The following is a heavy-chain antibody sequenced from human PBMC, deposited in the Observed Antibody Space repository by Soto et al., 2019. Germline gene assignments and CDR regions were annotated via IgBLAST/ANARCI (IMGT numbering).Heavy chain of an antibody. D-gene: IGHD3-3*01. J-gene: IGHJ6*02. V-gene: IGHV3-23*01. Sequence: PGGSLRLSCAASGFTFSSYAMSWVRQAPGKGLEWVSAISGSGGSTYYADSVKGRFTISRDNSKNTLYLQMNSLRAEDTAVYYCAKAEMPLEWSPRTMDVWGQGTTVTVSS. CDR3: AKAEMPLEWSPRTMDV. CDR2: ISGSGGST. CDR1: GFTFSSYA.